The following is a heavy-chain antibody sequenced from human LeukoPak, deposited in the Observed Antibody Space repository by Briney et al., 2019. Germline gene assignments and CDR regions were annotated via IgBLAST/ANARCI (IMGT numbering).Heavy chain of an antibody. CDR2: ISSSGRTI. D-gene: IGHD1-26*01. CDR1: GFTFSSYE. J-gene: IGHJ4*02. Sequence: PGGSLRLSCAASGFTFSSYEMHWVRQAPGKGLEWISYISSSGRTIYHADSVKGRFTASRDNAKNSLYLQMTGLTADDTAIYYCAIPYKRVGATFDYWGQGTLVTVSS. CDR3: AIPYKRVGATFDY. V-gene: IGHV3-48*03.